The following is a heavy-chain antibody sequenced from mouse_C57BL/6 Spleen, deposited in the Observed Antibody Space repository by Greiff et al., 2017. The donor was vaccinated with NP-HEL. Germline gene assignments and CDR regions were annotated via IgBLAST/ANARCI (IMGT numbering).Heavy chain of an antibody. CDR2: ISDGGSYT. CDR1: GFTFSSYA. CDR3: ARDNYYGSSRSPPYWYFDV. D-gene: IGHD1-1*01. V-gene: IGHV5-4*01. J-gene: IGHJ1*03. Sequence: EVQRVESGGGLVKPGGSLKLSCAASGFTFSSYAMSWVRQTPEKRLEWVATISDGGSYTYYPDNVKGRFTISRDNAKNNLYRQMSHLKSEDTAMYYCARDNYYGSSRSPPYWYFDVWGTGTTVTVSS.